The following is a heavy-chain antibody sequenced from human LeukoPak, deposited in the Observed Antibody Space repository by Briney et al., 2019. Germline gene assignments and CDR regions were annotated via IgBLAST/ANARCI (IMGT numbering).Heavy chain of an antibody. J-gene: IGHJ4*02. CDR2: IYPGDSDT. CDR3: ARHPKYYYDSSGYSSRLAYFDY. V-gene: IGHV5-51*01. D-gene: IGHD3-22*01. CDR1: GYSFTSYW. Sequence: GESLKISCKGSGYSFTSYWIGWVRQIPGKGLEWMGIIYPGDSDTRYSPSFQGQVTISADKSISTAYLQWSSLKASDTAIYYCARHPKYYYDSSGYSSRLAYFDYWGQGTLVTVSS.